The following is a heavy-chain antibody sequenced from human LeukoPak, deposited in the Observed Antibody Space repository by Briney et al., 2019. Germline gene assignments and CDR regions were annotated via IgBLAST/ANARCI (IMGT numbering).Heavy chain of an antibody. Sequence: SVKVSCKASGYTFTGYYMHWVRQAPGQGLEWMGGIIPIFGTANYAQKFQGRVTITTDESTSTAYMELSSLRSEDTAVYYCARALQQDDAFDIWGQGTMVTVSS. D-gene: IGHD1-1*01. J-gene: IGHJ3*02. V-gene: IGHV1-69*05. CDR2: IIPIFGTA. CDR3: ARALQQDDAFDI. CDR1: GYTFTGYY.